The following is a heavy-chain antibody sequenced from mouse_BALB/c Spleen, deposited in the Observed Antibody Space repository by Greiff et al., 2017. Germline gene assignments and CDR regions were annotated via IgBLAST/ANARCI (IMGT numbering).Heavy chain of an antibody. CDR3: ARRGTGFAY. J-gene: IGHJ3*01. D-gene: IGHD4-1*01. Sequence: LVESGAELVRPGSSVKISCKASGYAFSSYWMNWVKQRPGQGLEWVGQIYPGDGDTNYNGKFKGKATLTADKSSSTAYMQLSSLTSEDSAVYFCARRGTGFAYWGQGTLVTVSA. CDR2: IYPGDGDT. V-gene: IGHV1-80*01. CDR1: GYAFSSYW.